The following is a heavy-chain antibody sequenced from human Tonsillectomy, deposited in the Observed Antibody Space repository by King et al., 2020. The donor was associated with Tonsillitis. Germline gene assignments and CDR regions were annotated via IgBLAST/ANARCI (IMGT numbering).Heavy chain of an antibody. CDR3: ARPGGVRSTASYDY. Sequence: QLVQSGAGVKKPGSSVKVSCQASGGTFSSYPMNWVRQAPGHGLEWIGGIVPIFGTANYAQKFQGRVTITADEDTSTAYMELSSLRSEDSAVYYCARPGGVRSTASYDYWGQGTLITVSS. D-gene: IGHD3-10*01. CDR1: GGTFSSYP. J-gene: IGHJ4*02. V-gene: IGHV1-69*12. CDR2: IVPIFGTA.